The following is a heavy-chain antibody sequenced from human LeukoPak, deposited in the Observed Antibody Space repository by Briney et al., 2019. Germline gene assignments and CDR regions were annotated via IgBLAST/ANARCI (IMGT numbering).Heavy chain of an antibody. J-gene: IGHJ6*03. CDR2: IYHSGST. V-gene: IGHV4-4*02. CDR3: ARDGNLYSGSGRGGYYYMDV. CDR1: GGSLSSSNW. Sequence: SETLSLTCAVSGGSLSSSNWWSWVRQPPGKGLEWIGEIYHSGSTYYNPSLKSRVTISVDTSKNQFSLKLSSVTAADTAVYYCARDGNLYSGSGRGGYYYMDVWGKATTVTVSS. D-gene: IGHD3-3*01.